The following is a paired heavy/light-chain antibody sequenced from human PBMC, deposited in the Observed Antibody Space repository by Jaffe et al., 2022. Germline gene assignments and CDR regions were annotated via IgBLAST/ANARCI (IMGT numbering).Light chain of an antibody. V-gene: IGKV2-28*01. Sequence: DIVMTQSPLSLPVTPGEPASISCRSSQSLLHSNGYNYLDWYLQKPGQSPQLLIYLGSNRASGVPDRFSGSGSGTDFTLKISRVEAEDVGVYYCMQALQTPALTFGGGTKVEIK. CDR1: QSLLHSNGYNY. J-gene: IGKJ4*01. CDR2: LGS. CDR3: MQALQTPALT.
Heavy chain of an antibody. V-gene: IGHV4-61*02. CDR2: IYTSGST. CDR1: GGSISSGSYY. CDR3: ARESAPEPVGATYPTFTFDI. J-gene: IGHJ3*02. D-gene: IGHD1-26*01. Sequence: QVQLQESGPGLVKPSQTLSLTCTVSGGSISSGSYYWSWIRQPAGKGLEWIGRIYTSGSTNYNPSLKSRVTISVDTSKNQFSLKLSSVTAADTAVYYCARESAPEPVGATYPTFTFDIWGQGTMVTVSS.